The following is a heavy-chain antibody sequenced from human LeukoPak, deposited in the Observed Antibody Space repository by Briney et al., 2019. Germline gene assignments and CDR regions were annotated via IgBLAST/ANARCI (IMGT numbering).Heavy chain of an antibody. CDR1: GYTFTGYY. CDR3: ARAVVAAAGSFDY. V-gene: IGHV1-2*02. CDR2: INPNSGGT. Sequence: ASVKVSCKASGYTFTGYYMHWVRQAPGQGFEWMGWINPNSGGTNYAQKFQGRVTMTRDTSISTAYMELSRLRSDDTAVYYCARAVVAAAGSFDYWGQGTLVTVSS. J-gene: IGHJ4*02. D-gene: IGHD6-13*01.